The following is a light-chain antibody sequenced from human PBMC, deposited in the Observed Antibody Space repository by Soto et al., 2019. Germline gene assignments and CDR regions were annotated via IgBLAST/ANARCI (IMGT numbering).Light chain of an antibody. CDR1: QIISIW. CDR2: DAS. J-gene: IGKJ1*01. CDR3: QQYNGYSTWT. Sequence: DIRMTQSPSTLSASVGDRITNTCRASQIISIWVSWYQQTPWKVPKILIYDASRLESGVLSRFSGSGSGTEFTLTINSLQPDDFATYYCQQYNGYSTWTFGQGTKVDIK. V-gene: IGKV1-5*01.